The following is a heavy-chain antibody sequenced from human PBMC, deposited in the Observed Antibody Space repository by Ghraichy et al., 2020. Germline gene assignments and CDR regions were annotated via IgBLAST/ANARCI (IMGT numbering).Heavy chain of an antibody. Sequence: GGSLRLSCAASGFTFSSYGMHWVRQAPGKGLEWVAVIWYDGSNKYYADSVKGRFTISRDNSKNTLYLQMNSLRAEDTAVYYCARAISGICSSTSCYVSLGYYYYGMDVWGQGTTVTVSS. D-gene: IGHD2-2*01. J-gene: IGHJ6*02. V-gene: IGHV3-33*01. CDR1: GFTFSSYG. CDR2: IWYDGSNK. CDR3: ARAISGICSSTSCYVSLGYYYYGMDV.